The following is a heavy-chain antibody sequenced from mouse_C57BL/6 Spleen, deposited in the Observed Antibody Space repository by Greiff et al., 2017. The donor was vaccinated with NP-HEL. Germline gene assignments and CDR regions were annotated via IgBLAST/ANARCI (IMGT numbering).Heavy chain of an antibody. V-gene: IGHV5-9-1*02. Sequence: DVQLVESGEGLVKPGGSLKLSCAASGFTFSSYAMSWVRQTPEKRLEWVAYISSGGDYIYYADTVKGRFTISRDNARNTLYLQMSSLKSEDTAMYYCTRIYYDYDGAMDYWGQGTSVTVSS. J-gene: IGHJ4*01. CDR3: TRIYYDYDGAMDY. CDR2: ISSGGDYI. CDR1: GFTFSSYA. D-gene: IGHD2-4*01.